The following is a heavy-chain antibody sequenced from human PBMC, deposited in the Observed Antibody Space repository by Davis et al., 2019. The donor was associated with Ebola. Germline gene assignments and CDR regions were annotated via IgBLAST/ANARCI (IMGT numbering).Heavy chain of an antibody. CDR3: AKDGIAVASKWYYYYGMDV. J-gene: IGHJ6*04. CDR1: GFTFSSYG. Sequence: GGSLRPSCAASGFTFSSYGMHWVRQAPGKGLEWVAVISYDGSNKYYADSVKGRFTISRDNSKNTLYLQMNSLRAEDTAVYYCAKDGIAVASKWYYYYGMDVWGKGTTVTVSS. D-gene: IGHD6-19*01. CDR2: ISYDGSNK. V-gene: IGHV3-30*18.